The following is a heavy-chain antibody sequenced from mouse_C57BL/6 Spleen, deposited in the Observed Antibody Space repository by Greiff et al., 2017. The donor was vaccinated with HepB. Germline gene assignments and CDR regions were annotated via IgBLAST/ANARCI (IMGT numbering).Heavy chain of an antibody. CDR1: GFTFSSYA. CDR2: ISDGGSYT. CDR3: AREGDGSKAY. Sequence: EVKLMESGGGLVKPGGSLKLSCAASGFTFSSYAMSWVRQTPEKRLEWVATISDGGSYTYYPDNVKGRFTISRDNAKNNLYLQMSHLKSEDTAMYYCAREGDGSKAYWGQGTLVTVSA. V-gene: IGHV5-4*01. D-gene: IGHD2-5*01. J-gene: IGHJ3*01.